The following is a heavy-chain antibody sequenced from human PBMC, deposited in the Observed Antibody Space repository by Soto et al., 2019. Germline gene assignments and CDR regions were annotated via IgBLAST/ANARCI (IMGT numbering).Heavy chain of an antibody. CDR2: INPNNGAT. V-gene: IGHV1-2*02. Sequence: QVQLVQSGAEVKKPGASVKVSCKAPRYIFTAYFMHWVRQAPGQGLAWMGWINPNNGATHYGLSFQGRVTMTRDTSISTAYMELSSLRSDDTAIYYCTSLDPGARFDPWGQGTLVIVSS. CDR1: RYIFTAYF. CDR3: TSLDPGARFDP. J-gene: IGHJ5*02.